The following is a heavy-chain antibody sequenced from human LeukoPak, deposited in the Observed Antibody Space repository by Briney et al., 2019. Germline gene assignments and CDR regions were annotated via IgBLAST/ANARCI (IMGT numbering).Heavy chain of an antibody. CDR1: GFTFSSYS. J-gene: IGHJ4*02. CDR2: ISSSGSTI. D-gene: IGHD3-10*01. CDR3: APRGGAPFDS. Sequence: GGSLRLSCAASGFTFSSYSMNWVRQAPGKGLEWVSYISSSGSTIYYADSVKGRFTISRDNAKNSLYPQMNSLRAKDTAVYYCAPRGGAPFDSGGQGTRVTVSS. V-gene: IGHV3-48*04.